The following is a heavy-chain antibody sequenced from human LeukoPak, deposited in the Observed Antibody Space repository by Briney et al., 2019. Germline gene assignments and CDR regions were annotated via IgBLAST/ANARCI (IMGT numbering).Heavy chain of an antibody. CDR2: INPNTGGT. CDR1: GYTFSGSY. V-gene: IGHV1-2*02. J-gene: IGHJ4*02. CDR3: ARDYHDSSGHTYYFDN. Sequence: ASVEVSCKASGYTFSGSYVHWVRQAPGHGLEWMGWINPNTGGTTYAQEFQGRVTMTRDTSISTAYMELSRLRSDDTAVYYCARDYHDSSGHTYYFDNWGQGTLVTVSS. D-gene: IGHD3-22*01.